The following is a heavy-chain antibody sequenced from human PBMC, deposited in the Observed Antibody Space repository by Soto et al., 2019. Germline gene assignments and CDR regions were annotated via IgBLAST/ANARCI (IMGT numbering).Heavy chain of an antibody. J-gene: IGHJ4*02. V-gene: IGHV2-5*02. D-gene: IGHD6-6*01. CDR1: GLSLTTSGVG. CDR2: IFWDDDK. Sequence: QITLKESGLPLVKPTQTLTVTCTVSGLSLTTSGVGVGWIRQPPGKALEWLAIIFWDDDKRYSPSLSNRLTITKDTSRNQLVLTMTDVDPVDTATYYCVHRRVAARSYYFDYWGQGTLVTVSS. CDR3: VHRRVAARSYYFDY.